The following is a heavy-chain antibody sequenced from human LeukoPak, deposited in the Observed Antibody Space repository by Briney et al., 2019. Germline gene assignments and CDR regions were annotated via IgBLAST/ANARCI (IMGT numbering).Heavy chain of an antibody. CDR3: ARGDGGNPWDAFDI. D-gene: IGHD4-23*01. V-gene: IGHV1-18*01. CDR1: GGTFSSYA. J-gene: IGHJ3*02. CDR2: NSGDNDNP. Sequence: ASVTVSFKASGGTFSSYAISWVRQAPGQGLEWMGWNSGDNDNPQSAQDLQGRLTVTTDRSTSTAYMELRSLRHDDTAVYYCARGDGGNPWDAFDIWGQGTMVTVSS.